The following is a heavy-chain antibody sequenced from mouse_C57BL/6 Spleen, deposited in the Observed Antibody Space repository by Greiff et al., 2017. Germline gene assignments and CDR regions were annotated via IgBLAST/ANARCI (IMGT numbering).Heavy chain of an antibody. Sequence: VQLQQPGAELVKPGASVKLSCKASGYTFTSYWMHWVKQRPGQGLAWIGMIHPNSGSTNYNEKFKSKATLTVDKSASTAYMQLSSLTSEDSAVYYCARHYYGSSYYAMDYWGQGTSVTVSS. D-gene: IGHD1-1*01. CDR1: GYTFTSYW. V-gene: IGHV1-64*01. CDR3: ARHYYGSSYYAMDY. CDR2: IHPNSGST. J-gene: IGHJ4*01.